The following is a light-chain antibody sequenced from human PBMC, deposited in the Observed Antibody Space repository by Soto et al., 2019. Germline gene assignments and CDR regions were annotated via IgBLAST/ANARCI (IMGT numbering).Light chain of an antibody. J-gene: IGKJ2*01. V-gene: IGKV1-13*02. CDR3: QQFNSYPYS. CDR2: DAF. Sequence: AIQLTQSPSSLSASVGDRVTITCRASQGISSTLAWYQQKPGKPPRLLIYDAFTLESGVPSRFSGRGSGTDFSLIISSLQPEDFATYYCQQFNSYPYSLGQGTKLEIK. CDR1: QGISST.